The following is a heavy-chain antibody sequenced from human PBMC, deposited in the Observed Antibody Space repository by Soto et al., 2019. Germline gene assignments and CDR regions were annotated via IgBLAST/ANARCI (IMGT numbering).Heavy chain of an antibody. D-gene: IGHD3-22*01. CDR1: GFTFSGYW. CDR3: ARDTYYYQADH. CDR2: IMKDGGEK. J-gene: IGHJ5*02. V-gene: IGHV3-7*01. Sequence: EVQLVESGGGLFQPGGSLRLSCAASGFTFSGYWMGWVRQAPGKGLEWVATIMKDGGEKKYVDSVKGRFTISRDNAKNSVSLQMNSLRVEDTAVYYCARDTYYYQADHWGQGTLVTVSS.